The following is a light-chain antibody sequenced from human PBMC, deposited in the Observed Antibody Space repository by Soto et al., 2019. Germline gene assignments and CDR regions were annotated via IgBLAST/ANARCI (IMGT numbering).Light chain of an antibody. CDR1: QDISNY. J-gene: IGKJ2*01. V-gene: IGKV1-33*01. Sequence: DIQMTQSPSSLSASVGDRVTITCQASQDISNYLNWYQQKPGKAPKLLLYDASNLETGVPSRFSGNGSGTDFTFTISSLQPEDIATYYCQQYDNLPTFGQGTKLEIK. CDR3: QQYDNLPT. CDR2: DAS.